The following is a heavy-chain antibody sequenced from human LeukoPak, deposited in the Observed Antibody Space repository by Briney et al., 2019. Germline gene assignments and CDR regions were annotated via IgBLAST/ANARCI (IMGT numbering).Heavy chain of an antibody. CDR3: ARDNDYGDSFDY. J-gene: IGHJ4*02. CDR2: IYHSGST. D-gene: IGHD4-17*01. CDR1: GFTVSNNY. Sequence: GSLRLSCAASGFTVSNNYMSWVRQAPGKGLEWIGEIYHSGSTNYNPSLKSRVTISVDKSKNQFSLKLSSVTAADTAVYYCARDNDYGDSFDYWGQGTLVTVSS. V-gene: IGHV4-4*02.